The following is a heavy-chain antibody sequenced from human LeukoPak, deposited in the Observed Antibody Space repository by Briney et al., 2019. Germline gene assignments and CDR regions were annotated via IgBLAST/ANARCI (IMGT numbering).Heavy chain of an antibody. CDR1: GGSLTSYL. V-gene: IGHV4-4*07. D-gene: IGHD3-3*01. CDR3: ARGRPYYDFWSGPYYYYGMDV. CDR2: VFSSGSS. J-gene: IGHJ6*02. Sequence: SETLSLTCTVSGGSLTSYLWSWIRQPAGEGLEWVGRVFSSGSSNYNPSLKSRVTMSIDTSMNQFSLKLSSVTAADTAVYYCARGRPYYDFWSGPYYYYGMDVWGQGTTVTVSS.